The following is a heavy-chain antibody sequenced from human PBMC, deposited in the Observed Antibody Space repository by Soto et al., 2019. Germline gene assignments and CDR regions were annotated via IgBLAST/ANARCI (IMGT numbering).Heavy chain of an antibody. CDR3: ARQPYCSSTSCYPFSNWFGP. Sequence: SETLSLTCTVSGGSISSSSYYWGWIRQPPGKGLEWIGSIYYSGSTYYNPSLKSRVTISVDTSKNQFSLKLSSVTAADTAVYYCARQPYCSSTSCYPFSNWFGPWGQGTLVTVSS. V-gene: IGHV4-39*01. D-gene: IGHD2-2*01. J-gene: IGHJ5*02. CDR1: GGSISSSSYY. CDR2: IYYSGST.